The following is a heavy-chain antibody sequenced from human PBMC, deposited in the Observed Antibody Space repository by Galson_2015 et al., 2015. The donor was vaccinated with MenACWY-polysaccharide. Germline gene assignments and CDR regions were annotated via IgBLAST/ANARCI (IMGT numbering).Heavy chain of an antibody. CDR1: GFTFSSYG. Sequence: SLRLSCAASGFTFSSYGMHWVRQAPGKGLEWVAFIRYDGSSKYYADSVKGRFTISRDNSKNTLYLQMNSLRAEDTAVYYCAKAPHYGSGSYYNPEYNWFDPWGQGTLVTVSS. V-gene: IGHV3-30*02. J-gene: IGHJ5*02. CDR2: IRYDGSSK. D-gene: IGHD3-10*01. CDR3: AKAPHYGSGSYYNPEYNWFDP.